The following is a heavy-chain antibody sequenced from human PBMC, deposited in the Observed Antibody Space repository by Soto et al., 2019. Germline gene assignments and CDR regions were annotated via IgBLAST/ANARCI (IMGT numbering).Heavy chain of an antibody. CDR3: ARGKSYYGSGKGIYDYYSLDV. J-gene: IGHJ6*02. V-gene: IGHV1-69*10. CDR1: GGTFSSYA. D-gene: IGHD3-10*01. Sequence: ASVKVSCKSSGGTFSSYAISWVRQAPGQGLEWMGGVIPVFGLATYAQRVQGRVTITADKSTNTAYMEVSSLRPEDTAVYYCARGKSYYGSGKGIYDYYSLDVSGQGTTVTVSS. CDR2: VIPVFGLA.